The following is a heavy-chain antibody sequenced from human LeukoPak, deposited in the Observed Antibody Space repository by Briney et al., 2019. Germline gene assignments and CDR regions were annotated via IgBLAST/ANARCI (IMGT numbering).Heavy chain of an antibody. CDR2: IYHSGST. V-gene: IGHV4-30-2*01. Sequence: SETLSLTSTVSGGSISSGGYYWSWIRQPPGKGLECIGYIYHSGSTYYNPSLKSRVTISVDRSKNQFSLKLSSVTAADTAVYYCARVLACSGGSCYPFDYWGQGTLVTVSS. CDR1: GGSISSGGYY. CDR3: ARVLACSGGSCYPFDY. J-gene: IGHJ4*02. D-gene: IGHD2-15*01.